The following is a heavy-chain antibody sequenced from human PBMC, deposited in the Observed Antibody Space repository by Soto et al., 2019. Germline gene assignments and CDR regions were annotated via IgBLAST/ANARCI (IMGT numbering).Heavy chain of an antibody. D-gene: IGHD1-1*01. V-gene: IGHV1-3*01. CDR2: INAGNGNT. CDR3: ARAGGYNYHYDF. CDR1: GYTFTSYA. J-gene: IGHJ4*02. Sequence: GASVKVSCKASGYTFTSYAMHWVRQAPGQRLEWMGWINAGNGNTKYSQKFQGRVTITRDTSASTAYMELSSLRSEDTAVYYCARAGGYNYHYDFWGQGTLVTVSS.